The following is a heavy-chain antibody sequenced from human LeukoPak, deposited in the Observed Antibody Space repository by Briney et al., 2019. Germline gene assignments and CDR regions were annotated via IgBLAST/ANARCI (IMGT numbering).Heavy chain of an antibody. CDR2: ISWNSGSI. CDR1: GFTFDDYA. V-gene: IGHV3-9*01. J-gene: IGHJ4*02. D-gene: IGHD2-21*02. Sequence: GGSLRLSCGASGFTFDDYAMHWVRQAPGKGLEWVSGISWNSGSIGYADSVKGRFTISRDSAKNSLYLQMNSLRAEDTAVYYCARFRTWGDKAFDYWGQGTLVTVSS. CDR3: ARFRTWGDKAFDY.